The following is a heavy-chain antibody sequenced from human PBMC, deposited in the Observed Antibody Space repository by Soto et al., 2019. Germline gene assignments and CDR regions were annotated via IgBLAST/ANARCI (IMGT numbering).Heavy chain of an antibody. J-gene: IGHJ4*02. V-gene: IGHV4-59*01. CDR1: GVSINNYD. CDR2: IYYTGIT. Sequence: SETLSLTCTVSGVSINNYDCTWIRQPPWKRLEWIGAIYYTGITTYNPYLRSRVTFSVDTSKNQFSLSLTSVTAADTAVYFCAKVVSAGRLDYWGQRTLVTVCS. CDR3: AKVVSAGRLDY.